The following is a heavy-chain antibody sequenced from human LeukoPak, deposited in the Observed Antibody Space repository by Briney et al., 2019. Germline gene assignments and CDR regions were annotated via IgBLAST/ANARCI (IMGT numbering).Heavy chain of an antibody. J-gene: IGHJ3*02. Sequence: GGSLRPSCAASGFTFSSYSMNWARQAPGKGLEWVSSISSSSSYIYYADSVKGRFTISRDNAKNSLYLQMNSLRAEDTAVYYCAREMLKLRIAFDIWGQGTMVTVSS. CDR3: AREMLKLRIAFDI. CDR2: ISSSSSYI. CDR1: GFTFSSYS. D-gene: IGHD1-7*01. V-gene: IGHV3-21*01.